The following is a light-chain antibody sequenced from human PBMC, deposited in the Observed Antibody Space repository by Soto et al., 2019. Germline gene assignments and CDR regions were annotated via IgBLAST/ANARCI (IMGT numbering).Light chain of an antibody. J-gene: IGKJ2*01. Sequence: DIQMTQSPSTLSASVGDRVTITCRASQSISSWLAWYQQKPGKAPKLLIYDASSLESGVPSRFRGSGSGTEFTLTISSLQPDDFATYYCQQYKSYPYTFGQGTNLEIK. CDR3: QQYKSYPYT. CDR2: DAS. V-gene: IGKV1-5*01. CDR1: QSISSW.